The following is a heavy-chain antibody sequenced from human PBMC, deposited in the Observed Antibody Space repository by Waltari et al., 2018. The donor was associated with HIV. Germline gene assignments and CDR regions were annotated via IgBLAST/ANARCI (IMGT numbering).Heavy chain of an antibody. Sequence: QVQLQESGPGLVKPSETLSLTCTVSGYSISSGYYWGWIRQPPGKGLEWIGSIYHRGSTYYNPSLKSLVTISVDTSKNQFSLKLSSVTAADTAVYYCARANSYYYDSSGYPSYGMDVWGQGTTGTVSS. J-gene: IGHJ6*02. V-gene: IGHV4-38-2*02. D-gene: IGHD3-22*01. CDR3: ARANSYYYDSSGYPSYGMDV. CDR1: GYSISSGYY. CDR2: IYHRGST.